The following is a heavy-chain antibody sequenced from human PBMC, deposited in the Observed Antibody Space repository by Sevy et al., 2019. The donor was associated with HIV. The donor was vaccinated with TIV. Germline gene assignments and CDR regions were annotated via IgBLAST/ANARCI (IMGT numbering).Heavy chain of an antibody. CDR1: GFTFSSYA. V-gene: IGHV3-23*01. CDR2: TSARDSST. J-gene: IGHJ4*02. CDR3: ARAPDPSCRSTRCYYFDY. D-gene: IGHD2-2*01. Sequence: GGSLRLSCVASGFTFSSYAVSWVRQAPGKGLEWVAATSARDSSTYHADSVRGRFTISRDSSKNTLYLLMNSLRAEDTAVYYCARAPDPSCRSTRCYYFDYWGQGTLVTVSS.